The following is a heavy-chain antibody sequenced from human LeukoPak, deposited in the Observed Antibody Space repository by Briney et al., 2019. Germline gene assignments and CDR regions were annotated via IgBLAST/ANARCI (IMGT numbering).Heavy chain of an antibody. CDR2: IIPIFVLA. Sequence: SVKVSCKASGGTLSSYAISWVRQDPGQRLEWMGRIIPIFVLANYAQKFQGRVTITADKSTSTAYMELSSLRSEDTAVYYCAREPNIVVVPAATDYYYGMDVWGQGTTVTVSS. D-gene: IGHD2-2*01. V-gene: IGHV1-69*04. J-gene: IGHJ6*02. CDR3: AREPNIVVVPAATDYYYGMDV. CDR1: GGTLSSYA.